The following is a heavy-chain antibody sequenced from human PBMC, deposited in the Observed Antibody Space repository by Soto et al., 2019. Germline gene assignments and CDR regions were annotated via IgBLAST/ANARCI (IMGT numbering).Heavy chain of an antibody. J-gene: IGHJ4*02. Sequence: GASVKVSCKASGYTFTSYGISWVRQAPGQGLEWMGWISAYNGNTNYAQKLQGRVTMTTDTSTSTAYMELRSLRSDDTAVYYCARDLWVNYYDSSGYYYDYWGQGTLVTVSS. CDR3: ARDLWVNYYDSSGYYYDY. CDR1: GYTFTSYG. V-gene: IGHV1-18*01. D-gene: IGHD3-22*01. CDR2: ISAYNGNT.